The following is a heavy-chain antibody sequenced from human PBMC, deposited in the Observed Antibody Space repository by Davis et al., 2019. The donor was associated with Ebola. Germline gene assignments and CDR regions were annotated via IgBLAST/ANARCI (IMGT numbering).Heavy chain of an antibody. CDR3: ARGSAYYYGSGSYRGYGMDV. J-gene: IGHJ6*02. D-gene: IGHD3-10*01. V-gene: IGHV4-34*01. CDR1: GGSFSGYY. CDR2: INHSGST. Sequence: SETLSLTCAVYGGSFSGYYWSWIRQPPGKGLEWIGEINHSGSTNYNPSLKSRVTISVDTSKNQFSLKLSPVTAADTAVYYCARGSAYYYGSGSYRGYGMDVWGQGTTVTVSS.